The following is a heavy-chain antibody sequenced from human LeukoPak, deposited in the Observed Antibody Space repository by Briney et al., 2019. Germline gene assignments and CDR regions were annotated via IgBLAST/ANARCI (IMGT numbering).Heavy chain of an antibody. CDR2: ISSNGGST. Sequence: GGSLRLSCSASGFTFSSYAMHWVRQAPGKGLEYVSVISSNGGSTYYADSVKGRFTISRDNSKNTLYLQMSSLRAEDTAVYYCVKDPIPYSSGWPTFDYWGQGTLVTVSS. CDR3: VKDPIPYSSGWPTFDY. D-gene: IGHD6-19*01. V-gene: IGHV3-64D*09. CDR1: GFTFSSYA. J-gene: IGHJ4*02.